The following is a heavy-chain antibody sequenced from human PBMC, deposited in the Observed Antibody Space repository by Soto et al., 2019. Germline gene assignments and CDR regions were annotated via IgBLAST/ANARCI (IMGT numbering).Heavy chain of an antibody. Sequence: GGSLSLSCAASGFTFSSYAMSWVRQAPGKGLEWVSAISGSGGSTYYADSVKGRFTISRDNSKNTLYLQMNSLRAEDTAVYYCAKDLVGSLEWLLYGTHFDYYYGMDVWGQGTTVTVSS. CDR1: GFTFSSYA. D-gene: IGHD3-3*01. CDR2: ISGSGGST. CDR3: AKDLVGSLEWLLYGTHFDYYYGMDV. J-gene: IGHJ6*02. V-gene: IGHV3-23*01.